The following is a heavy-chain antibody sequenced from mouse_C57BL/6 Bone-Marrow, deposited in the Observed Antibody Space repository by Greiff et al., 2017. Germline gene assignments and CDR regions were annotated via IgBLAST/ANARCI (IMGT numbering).Heavy chain of an antibody. V-gene: IGHV1-82*01. CDR1: GYAFSSSW. CDR3: ARAGNPGYYDY. J-gene: IGHJ4*01. D-gene: IGHD2-4*01. Sequence: QVQLKQSGPELVKPGASVKISCKASGYAFSSSWMNWVKQRPGKGLEWIGRIYPGDGDTNYNGKFKGKATLTADKSSSTAYMQLSSLTSEDSAVYFCARAGNPGYYDYWGQGTSVTVSS. CDR2: IYPGDGDT.